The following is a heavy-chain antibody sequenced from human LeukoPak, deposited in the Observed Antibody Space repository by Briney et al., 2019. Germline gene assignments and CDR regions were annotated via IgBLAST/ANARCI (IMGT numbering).Heavy chain of an antibody. Sequence: PGGSLRLSCAASGFTFNTYAMHWVRQAPGKGLEWVAFIRSDGTNKYYEDSVKGRFTISRDNSKNTVHLQMNSLRAEDTAVYYCARGSGGWGFDYWGQGTLVTVSS. J-gene: IGHJ4*02. CDR2: IRSDGTNK. CDR3: ARGSGGWGFDY. D-gene: IGHD6-19*01. CDR1: GFTFNTYA. V-gene: IGHV3-30*02.